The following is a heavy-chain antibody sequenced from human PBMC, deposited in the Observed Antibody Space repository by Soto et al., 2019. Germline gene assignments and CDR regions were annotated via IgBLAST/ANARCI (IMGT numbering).Heavy chain of an antibody. V-gene: IGHV3-23*01. Sequence: PGGSLRLSCVASGLSFSVSTMTWVRQAPGKGLEWVSTTGLSGRTTYYGDSVKGRFTVSRDNSRNTLDLQMSSLRAEDTAVYYCATVHNTSRSFNYWGRGTLVTSPQ. CDR3: ATVHNTSRSFNY. CDR1: GLSFSVST. J-gene: IGHJ4*02. D-gene: IGHD1-20*01. CDR2: TGLSGRTT.